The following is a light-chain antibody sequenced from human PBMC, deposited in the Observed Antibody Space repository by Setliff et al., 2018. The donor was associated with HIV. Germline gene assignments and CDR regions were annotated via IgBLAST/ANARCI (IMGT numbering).Light chain of an antibody. Sequence: ALTQPASVSGSPGQSTTISCTGTSNDIASSDYVSWYQQHLGKAPKLIIYHVSHRPSGVSHRFSAFKSGHTASLTISGLQADDEADYYCSSSTTDTSDVFGTGTKGTVL. CDR3: SSSTTDTSDV. J-gene: IGLJ1*01. CDR1: SNDIASSDY. V-gene: IGLV2-14*03. CDR2: HVS.